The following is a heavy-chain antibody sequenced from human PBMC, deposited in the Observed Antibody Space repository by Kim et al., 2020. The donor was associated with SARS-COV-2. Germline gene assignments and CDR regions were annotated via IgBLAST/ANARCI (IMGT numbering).Heavy chain of an antibody. CDR2: ISAYNGNT. V-gene: IGHV1-18*01. CDR3: ARAVFASFWYLDY. J-gene: IGHJ4*02. CDR1: GYTFINYG. Sequence: ASVKVSCKASGYTFINYGISWVRQAPGQGLEWMGWISAYNGNTDYAQKVQDRLTMTTDTSTTTAFMELRSLRSDDTAIYYCARAVFASFWYLDYWGQGILVTVSS. D-gene: IGHD6-13*01.